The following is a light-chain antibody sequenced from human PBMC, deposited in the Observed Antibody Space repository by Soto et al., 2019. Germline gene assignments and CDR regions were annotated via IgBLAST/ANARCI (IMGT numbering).Light chain of an antibody. V-gene: IGKV3-20*01. CDR2: AAS. Sequence: VLTQTPLASPVTLGQPASISCRASQRVANYLAWYQQIPGQAPRLLIYAASSRATGIPDRFSGSGSGTDFTHTISRLEPEDFAVYYCQQYGSSPFTFGQGTRLEIK. J-gene: IGKJ5*01. CDR3: QQYGSSPFT. CDR1: QRVANY.